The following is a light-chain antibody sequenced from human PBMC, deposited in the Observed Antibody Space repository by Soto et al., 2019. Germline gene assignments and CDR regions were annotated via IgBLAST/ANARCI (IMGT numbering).Light chain of an antibody. V-gene: IGKV1-33*01. J-gene: IGKJ4*01. CDR2: DAS. CDR3: QHCHDMPLT. Sequence: DIQMTQSPTTLSASVGDRVTITCRASHSLIKWLAWYQQKPGKAPKLLIYDASTLETGVPSRFRGSGYGTDFTLTITSLQPGDIATYYCQHCHDMPLTFGGGTKVDIK. CDR1: HSLIKW.